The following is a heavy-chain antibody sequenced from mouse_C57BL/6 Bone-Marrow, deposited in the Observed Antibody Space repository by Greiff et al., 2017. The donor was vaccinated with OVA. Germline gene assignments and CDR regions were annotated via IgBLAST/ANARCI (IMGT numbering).Heavy chain of an antibody. CDR2: ISSGGDYI. Sequence: DVMLVESGEGLVKPGGSLKLSCAASGFTFSSYAMSWVRQTPEKRLEWVAYISSGGDYIYYADTVKGRFTISRDNARNTLYLQMSSLESEDTAMYYCTRLLYAMDYWGQGTSVTVSS. CDR3: TRLLYAMDY. CDR1: GFTFSSYA. J-gene: IGHJ4*01. D-gene: IGHD2-1*01. V-gene: IGHV5-9-1*02.